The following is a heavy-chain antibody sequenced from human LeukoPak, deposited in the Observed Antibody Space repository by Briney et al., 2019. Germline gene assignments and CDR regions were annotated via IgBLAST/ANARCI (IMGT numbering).Heavy chain of an antibody. Sequence: PSETLSLTCAVYGGSFSGYYWSWIRQPPGKGLEWIGEINHSGSTNYNPSLKSRVTISVDTSKNQFSLKLSSVTAADTAVYYCARGVKNCSGGSCYSGDRDYWGQGTLVTVSS. CDR2: INHSGST. D-gene: IGHD2-15*01. CDR3: ARGVKNCSGGSCYSGDRDY. CDR1: GGSFSGYY. V-gene: IGHV4-34*01. J-gene: IGHJ4*02.